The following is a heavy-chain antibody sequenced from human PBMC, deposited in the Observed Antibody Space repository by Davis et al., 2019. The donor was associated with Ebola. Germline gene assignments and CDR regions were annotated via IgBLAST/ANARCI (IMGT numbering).Heavy chain of an antibody. D-gene: IGHD3-10*01. CDR1: GGSVSSGSYY. V-gene: IGHV4-61*01. CDR2: IYYSGST. J-gene: IGHJ1*01. Sequence: GSLRLSCTVSGGSVSSGSYYWSWIRQPPGKGLEWIGYIYYSGSTNYNPSLKSRVTISVDTSKNQFSLKLSSVTAADTAVYYCAREAEVDGSIFFLHWGQGTLVTVSS. CDR3: AREAEVDGSIFFLH.